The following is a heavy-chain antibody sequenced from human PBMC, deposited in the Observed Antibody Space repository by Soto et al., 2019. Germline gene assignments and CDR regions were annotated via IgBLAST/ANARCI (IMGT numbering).Heavy chain of an antibody. CDR2: ISGTGRTI. J-gene: IGHJ5*02. CDR3: ARAQSAHAAFDL. V-gene: IGHV3-11*01. Sequence: QVQLVESGGGLVKPGGSLRLSCAASGFSFGDYYMSWIRQAPGRGLEWISYISGTGRTIDYANSVKGRVTISRDNADKSLYLQMNSLGAEDTAIYYYARAQSAHAAFDLWGQGTLVTVSS. CDR1: GFSFGDYY. D-gene: IGHD2-15*01.